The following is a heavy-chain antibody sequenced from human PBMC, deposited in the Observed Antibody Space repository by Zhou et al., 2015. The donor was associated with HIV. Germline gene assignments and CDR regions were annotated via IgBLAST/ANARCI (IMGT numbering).Heavy chain of an antibody. CDR3: ARGKMVGATPFDY. CDR1: GGTFSSYA. CDR2: IIPMFGTA. Sequence: QVQLVQSGAEVKKPGSSVKVSCKASGGTFSSYAISWVRQAPGQGLEWMGGIIPMFGTANYAQKFQGRVTITGDRSTNTAYMDLRSLRSEDTAVYYCARGKMVGATPFDYWGQGTLVTVSS. J-gene: IGHJ4*02. D-gene: IGHD1-26*01. V-gene: IGHV1-69*06.